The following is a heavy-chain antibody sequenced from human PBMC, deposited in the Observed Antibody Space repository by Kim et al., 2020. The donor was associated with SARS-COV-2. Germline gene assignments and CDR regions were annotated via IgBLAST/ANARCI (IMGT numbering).Heavy chain of an antibody. CDR1: GYTFTSYD. J-gene: IGHJ6*03. D-gene: IGHD3-3*01. CDR3: ARRGTLGWRNFYYYFMDV. V-gene: IGHV1-8*01. Sequence: ASVKVSCKASGYTFTSYDINWVRQATGQGLEWMGWMNPNNGNTDYAQNFQGRVTMTRNTSISTAYMELSSLRSDDTAIYYCARRGTLGWRNFYYYFMDVW. CDR2: MNPNNGNT.